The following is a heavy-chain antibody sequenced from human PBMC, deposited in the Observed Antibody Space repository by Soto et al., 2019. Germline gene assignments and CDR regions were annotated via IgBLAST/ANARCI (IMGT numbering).Heavy chain of an antibody. CDR2: ISSSSSTI. CDR3: ARDLGYAAAGPHDY. Sequence: GGSLRLSCAASGFTFSSYSMNWVRQAPGKGLEWVSYISSSSSTIYYADSVKGRFTISRDNAKNSLYLQMNSLRAEDTAVYYCARDLGYAAAGPHDYWGQGTLVTVSS. D-gene: IGHD6-13*01. V-gene: IGHV3-48*01. CDR1: GFTFSSYS. J-gene: IGHJ4*02.